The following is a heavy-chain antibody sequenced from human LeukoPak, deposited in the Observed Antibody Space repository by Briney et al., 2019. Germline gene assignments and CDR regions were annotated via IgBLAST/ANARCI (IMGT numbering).Heavy chain of an antibody. CDR1: AYSLSSGYY. CDR3: ARVGSSGWYALPGRDAFDI. V-gene: IGHV4-38-2*02. CDR2: IYHSGST. D-gene: IGHD6-19*01. J-gene: IGHJ3*02. Sequence: SETLSLTCTVSAYSLSSGYYWGWIRQPPGKGLEWIGSIYHSGSTYYNPSLKSRVTISVDTSKNQFSLKLSSVTAADTAVYYCARVGSSGWYALPGRDAFDIWGQGTMVTVSS.